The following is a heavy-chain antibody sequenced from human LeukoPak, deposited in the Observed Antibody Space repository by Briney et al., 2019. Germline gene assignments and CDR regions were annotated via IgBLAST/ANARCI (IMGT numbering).Heavy chain of an antibody. CDR2: IYATGTT. J-gene: IGHJ1*01. Sequence: SETLSLTCTVAGGSISGDCWSWIRQPAGKGLEWIGRIYATGTTNYNPSLKSRVTMSVDTSKNQFSLHLTAVTTADTAVFYCXREGGGSNRCLDWGQGTLVTVSS. V-gene: IGHV4-4*07. D-gene: IGHD3-16*02. CDR1: GGSISGDC. CDR3: XREGGGSNRCLD.